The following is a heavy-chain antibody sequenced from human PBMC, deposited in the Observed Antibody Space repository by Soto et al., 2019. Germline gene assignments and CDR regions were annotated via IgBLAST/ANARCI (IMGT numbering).Heavy chain of an antibody. V-gene: IGHV1-18*01. D-gene: IGHD5-12*01. Sequence: ASVKVSCKASGYTFTTYGITWVRQAPGQGLEWMGWISGYNGNTNYAQKFQGRVTMAADTSTSTAFMELRSLRSDYTAVYYCARDRAGHSGYRQDWGQGTQVTVSS. CDR2: ISGYNGNT. CDR1: GYTFTTYG. CDR3: ARDRAGHSGYRQD. J-gene: IGHJ4*02.